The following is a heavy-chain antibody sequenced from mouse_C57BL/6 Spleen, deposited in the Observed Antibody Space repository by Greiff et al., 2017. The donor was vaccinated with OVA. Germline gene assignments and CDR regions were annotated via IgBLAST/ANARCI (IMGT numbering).Heavy chain of an antibody. CDR1: GYTFTSYW. D-gene: IGHD1-1*01. CDR3: ASSWMTTVASRYFDV. J-gene: IGHJ1*03. V-gene: IGHV1-55*01. Sequence: VQLQQSGAELVKPGASVKMSCTASGYTFTSYWITWVKQRPGQGLAWIGDIYPGSGSTTYNEKFKSKATLTVDTSSSTAYMQLSSLTAEDSAVYYCASSWMTTVASRYFDVWGTGTTVTVSS. CDR2: IYPGSGST.